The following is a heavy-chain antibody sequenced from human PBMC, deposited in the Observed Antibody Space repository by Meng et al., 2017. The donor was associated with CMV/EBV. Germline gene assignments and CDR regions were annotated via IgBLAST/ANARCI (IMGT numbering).Heavy chain of an antibody. CDR1: GFTFSRSW. Sequence: GESLKISCAASGFTFSRSWMHWARQAPGKGLVWVARINSAANITHYAGPVKGRFAISRDNAKNTLYLQMNSLRVEDTAVYYCARDPHSGSYPVDYWGQGTLVTVSS. J-gene: IGHJ4*02. CDR2: INSAANIT. V-gene: IGHV3-74*01. D-gene: IGHD1-26*01. CDR3: ARDPHSGSYPVDY.